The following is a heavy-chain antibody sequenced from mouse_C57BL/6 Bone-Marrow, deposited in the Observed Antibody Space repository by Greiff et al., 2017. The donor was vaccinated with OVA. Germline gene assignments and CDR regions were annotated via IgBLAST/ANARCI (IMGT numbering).Heavy chain of an antibody. CDR3: TRRLRPVAWFAY. J-gene: IGHJ3*01. CDR1: GFTIKDDY. V-gene: IGHV14-4*01. CDR2: IDPENGDT. Sequence: VQLKQSGAELVRPGASVKLSCTASGFTIKDDYMHWVKQRPEQGLEWIGWIDPENGDTEYASKFQGKATITADKSSNTAYLQLSSLPSEDTAVYYCTRRLRPVAWFAYWGQGTLVTVSA. D-gene: IGHD3-2*02.